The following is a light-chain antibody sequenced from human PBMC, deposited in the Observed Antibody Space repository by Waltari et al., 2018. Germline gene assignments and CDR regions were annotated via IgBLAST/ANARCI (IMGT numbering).Light chain of an antibody. Sequence: QSVLTQPPSASGAPGQRVTISCSGRRSNIGNNYVYWYQQFPGTAPKLLIFKNNQQPSGVPDRFSGSKSGTSASLAISGLRSEDDVDYYCATWDDSLSGWVFGGGTKLTVL. CDR1: RSNIGNNY. CDR2: KNN. J-gene: IGLJ3*02. V-gene: IGLV1-47*01. CDR3: ATWDDSLSGWV.